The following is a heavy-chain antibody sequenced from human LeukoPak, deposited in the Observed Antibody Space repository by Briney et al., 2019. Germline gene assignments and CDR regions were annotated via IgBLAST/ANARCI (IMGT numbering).Heavy chain of an antibody. J-gene: IGHJ4*02. CDR1: GGSISGYY. D-gene: IGHD3-10*01. CDR2: IYYSGGT. V-gene: IGHV4-59*01. Sequence: PSETLSLTCTVSGGSISGYYWSWIRQPPGKGLEWIAYIYYSGGTNYNPSFKSGVTISVDTSKNQFSLKLSSVTAADTAVYYCARRYGAGSSGTFDYWGQGTLVTVSS. CDR3: ARRYGAGSSGTFDY.